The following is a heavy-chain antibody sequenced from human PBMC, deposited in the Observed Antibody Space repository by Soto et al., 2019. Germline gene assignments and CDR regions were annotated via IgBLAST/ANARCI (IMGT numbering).Heavy chain of an antibody. CDR2: INWNGDAT. J-gene: IGHJ4*02. V-gene: IGHV3-9*01. Sequence: GGSLRLSCAASGFTFDDYAIHWVRQAPGKGLEWVSGINWNGDATGYADSVKGRFTISRDNAKNSLYLQMNSLTTEDTAVYYCANLPLYGSGFDCWGQGTLVTVYS. D-gene: IGHD3-10*01. CDR3: ANLPLYGSGFDC. CDR1: GFTFDDYA.